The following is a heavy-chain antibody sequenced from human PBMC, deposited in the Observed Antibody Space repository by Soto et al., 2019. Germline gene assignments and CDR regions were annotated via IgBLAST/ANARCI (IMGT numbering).Heavy chain of an antibody. J-gene: IGHJ4*02. V-gene: IGHV1-69*01. D-gene: IGHD6-13*01. CDR3: ASGASRWYPYFFDS. CDR1: EGTFNSYD. Sequence: QAQVVQSGAEVRKPGSSVKLSCKASEGTFNSYDIAWVRQAPGQGLEWMGGIIPYYNTLNYAQKFQDRVTINADDSTNTVYMELSSLRSDDTAVYFCASGASRWYPYFFDSWAQGTLVTVSS. CDR2: IIPYYNTL.